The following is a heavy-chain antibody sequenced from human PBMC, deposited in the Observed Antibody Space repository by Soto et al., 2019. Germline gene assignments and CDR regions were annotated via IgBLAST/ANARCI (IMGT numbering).Heavy chain of an antibody. D-gene: IGHD3-22*01. Sequence: QVQLVQSGAEVKKPGSSVKVSCKASGCTFSSYAISWVRQAPGQGLEWMGGIIPIFGTANYAQKFQGRVTITAEESTSTAYMELSSLRSEDTAVYYCARGGVDYYDSSGYYSNWGQGTLVTVSS. J-gene: IGHJ4*02. CDR1: GCTFSSYA. V-gene: IGHV1-69*01. CDR2: IIPIFGTA. CDR3: ARGGVDYYDSSGYYSN.